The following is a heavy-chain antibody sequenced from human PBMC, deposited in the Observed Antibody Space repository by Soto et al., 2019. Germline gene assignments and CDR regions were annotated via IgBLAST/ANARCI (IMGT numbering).Heavy chain of an antibody. D-gene: IGHD1-1*01. J-gene: IGHJ4*02. CDR1: GFTFDDYA. CDR2: ISWNSGSI. CDR3: AKDITTGPRGDFDY. Sequence: PGGSLRLSCAASGFTFDDYAMHWVRQAPGKGLEWVSGISWNSGSIGYADSVKGRFTISRDNAKNSLYLQMNSLRAEDTALYYCAKDITTGPRGDFDYWGQGTLVTVPS. V-gene: IGHV3-9*01.